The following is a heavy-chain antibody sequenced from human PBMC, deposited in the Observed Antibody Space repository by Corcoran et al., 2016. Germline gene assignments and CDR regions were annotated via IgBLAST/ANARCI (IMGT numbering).Heavy chain of an antibody. J-gene: IGHJ2*01. CDR3: ARHRKSGWYFDL. Sequence: QVQLQQWGAGVLKPSETLSLTCAVYGGSFSDQSWSWIRRPPGKGLEWIGQVNERGKTTHNPSLRGRATVSIDASKNQFSLNVNSVTAADTAVYYCARHRKSGWYFDLWGRGTLVTVSS. V-gene: IGHV4-34*04. CDR1: GGSFSDQS. CDR2: VNERGKT. D-gene: IGHD3-10*01.